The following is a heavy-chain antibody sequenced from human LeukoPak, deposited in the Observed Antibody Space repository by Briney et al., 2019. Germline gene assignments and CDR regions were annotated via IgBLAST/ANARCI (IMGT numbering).Heavy chain of an antibody. CDR2: VYSDGTT. Sequence: PGGSLRLSCAASGFTFSSYWMSWVRQAPGKGLEWVSVVYSDGTTHYADSVEGRFTIFRDNSKDTLYLHMNSLRAEDTAVYYCAGDTSNYYDATGYYYGYYYMDVWGKGTTVTVSS. CDR1: GFTFSSYW. V-gene: IGHV3-53*01. CDR3: AGDTSNYYDATGYYYGYYYMDV. J-gene: IGHJ6*03. D-gene: IGHD3-22*01.